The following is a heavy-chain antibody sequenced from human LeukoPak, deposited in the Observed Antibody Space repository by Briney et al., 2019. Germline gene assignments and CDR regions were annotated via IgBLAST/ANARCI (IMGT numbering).Heavy chain of an antibody. D-gene: IGHD6-19*01. CDR3: AITGSSGWYGGWFDP. CDR1: GFTFSSYA. V-gene: IGHV3-23*01. CDR2: ISGSGGST. J-gene: IGHJ5*02. Sequence: GGSLRLSCAASGFTFSSYAMGWVRQAPGKGLEWVSAISGSGGSTYYADSVKGRFTISRDNSKNTLYLQMNSLRAEDTAVYYCAITGSSGWYGGWFDPWGQGTLVTVSS.